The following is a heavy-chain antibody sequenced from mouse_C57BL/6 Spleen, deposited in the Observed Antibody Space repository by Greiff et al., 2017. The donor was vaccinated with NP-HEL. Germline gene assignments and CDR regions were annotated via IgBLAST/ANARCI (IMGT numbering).Heavy chain of an antibody. CDR1: GYAFTNYL. Sequence: VQLQQSGAELVRPGTSVKVSCKASGYAFTNYLIEWVKQRPGQGLEWIGVINPGSGGTNYNEKFKGKATLTADKSSSTAYMQLSSLTSEDSAVYFCARSGVTGTSFDYWGQGTTLTVSS. CDR3: ARSGVTGTSFDY. J-gene: IGHJ2*01. V-gene: IGHV1-54*01. CDR2: INPGSGGT. D-gene: IGHD4-1*01.